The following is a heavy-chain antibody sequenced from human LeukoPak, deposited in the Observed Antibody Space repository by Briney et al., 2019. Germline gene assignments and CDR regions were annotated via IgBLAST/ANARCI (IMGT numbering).Heavy chain of an antibody. Sequence: GASLRLSCAASGFIFSSFAMTWVRQPPGKGLEWVSVISDSGSNTYYADSVKGRFTISRDNSKNTLYLQMNSLRAEDTAVYYCAKKGATTKDFDYWGQGTLVTVSS. D-gene: IGHD1-26*01. J-gene: IGHJ4*02. V-gene: IGHV3-23*01. CDR3: AKKGATTKDFDY. CDR1: GFIFSSFA. CDR2: ISDSGSNT.